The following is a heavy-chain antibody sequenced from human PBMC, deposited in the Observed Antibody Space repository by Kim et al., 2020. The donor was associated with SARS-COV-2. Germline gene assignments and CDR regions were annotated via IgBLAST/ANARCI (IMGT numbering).Heavy chain of an antibody. V-gene: IGHV4-39*01. D-gene: IGHD3-22*01. CDR1: GGSISSSSYY. J-gene: IGHJ3*02. Sequence: SETLSLTCTVSGGSISSSSYYWGWIRQPPGKGLEWIGSIYYSGSTYYNPSLKSRVTISVDTSKNQFSLKLSSVTAADTAVYYCASSYYYDSSGYQTYDAFDIWGQGTMVTVSS. CDR2: IYYSGST. CDR3: ASSYYYDSSGYQTYDAFDI.